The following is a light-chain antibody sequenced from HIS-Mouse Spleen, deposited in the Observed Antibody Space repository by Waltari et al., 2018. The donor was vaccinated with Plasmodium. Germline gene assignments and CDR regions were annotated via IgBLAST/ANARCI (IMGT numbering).Light chain of an antibody. J-gene: IGLJ1*01. Sequence: QSALTQPRSVSGSPGQSVTISRTGTTSAVGDYNLVSWYQQHPGKAPKLMIYDVSKRPSGVPDRFSGSKSGNTASLTISGLQAEDEADYYCCSYAGSSYVFGTGTKVTVL. CDR2: DVS. CDR1: TSAVGDYNL. V-gene: IGLV2-11*01. CDR3: CSYAGSSYV.